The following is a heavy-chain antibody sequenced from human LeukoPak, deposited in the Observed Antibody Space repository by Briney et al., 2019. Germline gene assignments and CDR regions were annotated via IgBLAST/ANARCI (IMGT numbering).Heavy chain of an antibody. Sequence: GASVKVSCKASGYTFTSYGISWVRQAPGQGLEWMGWISAYNGNTNYAQKLQGRVTMTTDTSTSTAYMELRSLRSDDTAVYYCARGDTQTAISPEFDDWGQGTLVTVSS. D-gene: IGHD2-21*02. CDR3: ARGDTQTAISPEFDD. CDR2: ISAYNGNT. V-gene: IGHV1-18*01. J-gene: IGHJ4*02. CDR1: GYTFTSYG.